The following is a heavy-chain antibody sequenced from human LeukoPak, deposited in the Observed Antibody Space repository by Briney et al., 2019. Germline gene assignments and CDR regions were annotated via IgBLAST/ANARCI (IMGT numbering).Heavy chain of an antibody. J-gene: IGHJ6*02. V-gene: IGHV3-23*01. CDR1: GFTFSSYA. CDR2: ISGSGGST. Sequence: PGGSLRLSCAASGFTFSSYAMSWVRQAPGKGLEWVSAISGSGGSTYYADSVKGRFTISRDNSKNTLYLQMNSLRAEDTAVYYCARGSKYYYYGMDVWGQGTTVTVSS. CDR3: ARGSKYYYYGMDV.